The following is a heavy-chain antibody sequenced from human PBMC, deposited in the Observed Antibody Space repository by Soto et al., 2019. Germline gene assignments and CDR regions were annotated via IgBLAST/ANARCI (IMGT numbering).Heavy chain of an antibody. CDR3: ARAGGIAAAGSTGAYFDY. J-gene: IGHJ4*02. Sequence: ASVTVSCNASEYTFTAYYMHWVRRAPGQGLECMGGINPNRRGTHYAQKFQGWVTMTRDTSISTAYMELSRLRSDQTAVYYCARAGGIAAAGSTGAYFDYWGQGTLVTVSS. CDR1: EYTFTAYY. V-gene: IGHV1-2*04. D-gene: IGHD6-13*01. CDR2: INPNRRGT.